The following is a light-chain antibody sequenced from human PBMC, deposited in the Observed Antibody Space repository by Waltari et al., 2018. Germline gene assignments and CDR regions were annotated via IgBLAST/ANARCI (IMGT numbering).Light chain of an antibody. J-gene: IGLJ1*01. Sequence: SSEMTQDPAVSVALGQTVTITCQGGGLRTFYANWYQQKPGQAPFLVIYDGDNRPSGIPDRFSGSRSGKTASLTISGAQAEDEADYYCNTRDISGDHLVFGSGTKVTVL. V-gene: IGLV3-19*01. CDR3: NTRDISGDHLV. CDR1: GLRTFY. CDR2: DGD.